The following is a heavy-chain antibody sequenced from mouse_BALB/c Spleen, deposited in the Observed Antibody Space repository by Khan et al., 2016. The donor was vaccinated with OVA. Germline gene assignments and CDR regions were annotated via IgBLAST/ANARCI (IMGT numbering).Heavy chain of an antibody. Sequence: EVQLQESGGDLVKPGGSLKLSCAASGFTFSSYSMSWVRQTPDKRLEWVASISSGGDYTYYPGSVKGRFTISRDNAKNTLYLQMSDLKSEDTAMYYCADHLTGSFAYWGQGTLVTVSA. J-gene: IGHJ3*01. CDR1: GFTFSSYS. V-gene: IGHV5-6*01. CDR2: ISSGGDYT. CDR3: ADHLTGSFAY. D-gene: IGHD4-1*01.